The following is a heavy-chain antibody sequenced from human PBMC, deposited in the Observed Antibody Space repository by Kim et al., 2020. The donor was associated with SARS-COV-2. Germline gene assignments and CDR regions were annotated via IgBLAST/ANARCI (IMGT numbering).Heavy chain of an antibody. CDR3: VREPGGNNRDWYFDL. Sequence: DSGTGPFTISRDTAKNAVFLQMNSLRAEDTAVYYCVREPGGNNRDWYFDLWGRGTLVTVSS. D-gene: IGHD3-16*01. V-gene: IGHV3-74*01. J-gene: IGHJ2*01.